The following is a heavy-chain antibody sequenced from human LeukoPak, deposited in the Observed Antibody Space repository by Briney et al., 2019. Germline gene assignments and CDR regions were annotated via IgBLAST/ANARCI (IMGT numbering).Heavy chain of an antibody. Sequence: SETLSLTCTVSGGSISSSSYYWGWIRQPPGKGLEWIGSIYHSGSTYYNPSLKSRVTISVDTSTNQFSLKLSSVTAADPDVYYCARAHRAVAGTDYYFDYWGQGTLVTVSS. CDR2: IYHSGST. V-gene: IGHV4-39*07. J-gene: IGHJ4*02. D-gene: IGHD6-19*01. CDR3: ARAHRAVAGTDYYFDY. CDR1: GGSISSSSYY.